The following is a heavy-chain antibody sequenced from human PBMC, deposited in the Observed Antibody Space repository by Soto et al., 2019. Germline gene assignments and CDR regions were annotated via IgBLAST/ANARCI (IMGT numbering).Heavy chain of an antibody. Sequence: GASVKVSCKASGYTFTSYGIHWVRQAPGQRLEWMGWINAANGDTKYSPKFQGRVTITRDTSASTAYMELSSLRSEDTAVYYCVRRHVSATGIDWFEPWGQGILVNVSS. CDR1: GYTFTSYG. CDR2: INAANGDT. J-gene: IGHJ5*02. D-gene: IGHD6-13*01. CDR3: VRRHVSATGIDWFEP. V-gene: IGHV1-3*01.